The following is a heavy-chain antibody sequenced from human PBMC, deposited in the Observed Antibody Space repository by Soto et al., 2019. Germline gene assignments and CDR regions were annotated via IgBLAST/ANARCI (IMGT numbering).Heavy chain of an antibody. CDR3: ARDLGASYYDILTGQDY. CDR1: GGTFSSYT. V-gene: IGHV1-69*08. J-gene: IGHJ4*02. CDR2: NNPILGIA. D-gene: IGHD3-9*01. Sequence: QVQLVQSGAEVKKPGSSVKVSCKASGGTFSSYTISWVRQAPGQGLEWMGRNNPILGIANYAQKIQGRVTITADKSTSTAYMELSSLRSEDTAVYYCARDLGASYYDILTGQDYWGQGTLVTVSS.